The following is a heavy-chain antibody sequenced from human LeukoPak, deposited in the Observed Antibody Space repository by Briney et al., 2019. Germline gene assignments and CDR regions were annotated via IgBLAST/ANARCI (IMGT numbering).Heavy chain of an antibody. CDR3: ARPSATYYDILTGYYIDY. J-gene: IGHJ4*02. D-gene: IGHD3-9*01. V-gene: IGHV5-51*01. CDR2: IYPGDSDT. CDR1: GYSFTSYW. Sequence: GESLKISCKGSGYSFTSYWIGWVRQMPGKGLEWMGNIYPGDSDTRYSPSFQGQVTISADKSISTAYLQWSSLKASDTAMYYCARPSATYYDILTGYYIDYWGQGTLVTVSS.